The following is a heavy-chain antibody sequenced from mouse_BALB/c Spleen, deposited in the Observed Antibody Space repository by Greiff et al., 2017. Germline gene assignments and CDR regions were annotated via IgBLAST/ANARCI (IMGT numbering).Heavy chain of an antibody. J-gene: IGHJ1*01. Sequence: EVNVVESGGDLVKPGGSLKLSCAASGFTFSSYGMSWVRQTPDKRLEWVATISSGGSYTYYPDSVKGRFTISRDNAKNTLYLQMSSLKSEDTAMYYCARQTVVAPYWYFDVWGAGTTVTVSS. CDR3: ARQTVVAPYWYFDV. CDR2: ISSGGSYT. D-gene: IGHD1-1*01. V-gene: IGHV5-6*01. CDR1: GFTFSSYG.